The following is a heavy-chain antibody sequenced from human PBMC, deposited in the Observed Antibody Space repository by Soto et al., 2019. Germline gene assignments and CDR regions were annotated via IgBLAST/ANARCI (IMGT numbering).Heavy chain of an antibody. CDR2: IYDGGNT. CDR3: DRVPDC. CDR1: GVSITSSNW. D-gene: IGHD2-2*01. V-gene: IGHV4-4*02. J-gene: IGHJ4*02. Sequence: PSETLSLTCVVSGVSITSSNWWSWVRQSPGKGLEWIGDIYDGGNTNYSPSLKSRVTISVDTSKNQFSLKLTSVTAADTAVYYCDRVPDCSGQGTLVTVAS.